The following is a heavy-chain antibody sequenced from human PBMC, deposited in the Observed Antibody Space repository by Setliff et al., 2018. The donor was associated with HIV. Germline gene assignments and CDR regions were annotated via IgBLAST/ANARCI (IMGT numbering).Heavy chain of an antibody. J-gene: IGHJ5*02. CDR3: SNWNTTIDEDA. CDR2: IYNSEMI. V-gene: IGHV4-59*12. CDR1: GASISSDT. Sequence: LSLTCIVSGASISSDTWSWIRQPPGKGLQWIGFIYNSEMINYNPSLKSRVSMSLDTSKNQFSLKMTSVTAADTALYYCSNWNTTIDEDAWGQGTLVTVSS. D-gene: IGHD5-18*01.